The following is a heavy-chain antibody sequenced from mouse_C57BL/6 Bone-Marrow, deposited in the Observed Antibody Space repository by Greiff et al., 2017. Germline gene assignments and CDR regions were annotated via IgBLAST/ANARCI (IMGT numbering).Heavy chain of an antibody. D-gene: IGHD1-1*01. CDR1: GFNIKDYY. CDR3: TSITTVVAFDY. V-gene: IGHV14-1*01. J-gene: IGHJ2*01. Sequence: VQLQQSGAELVRPGASVKLSCTASGFNIKDYYMHWVKQRPEQGLEWIGRIDPEDGDTEYAPKFQGKATMTADTSSNTAYLQLSSLTSEDTAVYYCTSITTVVAFDYWSQGTTLTVSS. CDR2: IDPEDGDT.